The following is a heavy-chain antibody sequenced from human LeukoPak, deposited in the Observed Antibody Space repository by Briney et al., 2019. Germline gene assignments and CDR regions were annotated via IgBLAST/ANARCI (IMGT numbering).Heavy chain of an antibody. V-gene: IGHV1-2*02. CDR3: ARVTDSGSYRIQFDY. CDR2: INPNSGGT. J-gene: IGHJ4*02. Sequence: ASVRVSCTASGDTFTGYYMHWVRQAPGQGLEWMGWINPNSGGTNYAQKFQGRVTMTRDTSISTAYMELSRLRSDDTAVYYCARVTDSGSYRIQFDYWGQGTPVTVSS. CDR1: GDTFTGYY. D-gene: IGHD1-26*01.